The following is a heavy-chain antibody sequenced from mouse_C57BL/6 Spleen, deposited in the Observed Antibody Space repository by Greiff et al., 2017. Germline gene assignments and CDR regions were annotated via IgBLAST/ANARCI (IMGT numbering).Heavy chain of an antibody. Sequence: QVQLQQSGAELVRPGASVKMSCKASGYTFTNYWIGWVKQRPGHGLEWIGDIYPGGGYTNYNEKFKGKATLTADKSSSTAYMQFSSLTSEDSAIYYCARSDYSGSSYGYFDVWGTGTTVTVSS. D-gene: IGHD1-1*01. J-gene: IGHJ1*03. CDR2: IYPGGGYT. CDR3: ARSDYSGSSYGYFDV. V-gene: IGHV1-63*01. CDR1: GYTFTNYW.